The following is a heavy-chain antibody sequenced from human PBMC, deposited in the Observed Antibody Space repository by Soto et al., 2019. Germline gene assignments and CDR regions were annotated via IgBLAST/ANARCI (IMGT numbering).Heavy chain of an antibody. V-gene: IGHV4-31*03. CDR2: IYYSGST. J-gene: IGHJ6*02. D-gene: IGHD4-4*01. CDR1: GGSISSGGYY. Sequence: SETLSLTCTVSGGSISSGGYYWSWIRQHPGKGLEWIGYIYYSGSTYYNPSLKSRVTISVDTSKNQFSLKLSSVTAADTAVYYCARHSSNSPYYYYGMDVWGQGTTVTV. CDR3: ARHSSNSPYYYYGMDV.